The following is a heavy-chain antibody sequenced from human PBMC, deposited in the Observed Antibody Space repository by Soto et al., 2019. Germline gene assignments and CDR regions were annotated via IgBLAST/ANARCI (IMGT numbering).Heavy chain of an antibody. J-gene: IGHJ4*02. CDR3: TIDIGGRGAL. CDR2: IDEYGSTI. V-gene: IGHV3-74*01. Sequence: EVQLVESGGGLVQPGGSLRLSCAASGFTFSSYWMHWVRQVPGKGLVWVSRIDEYGSTINYADSVKGRFTISRDNAKNSLYLEMNSLRAEDTALYYFTIDIGGRGALWGQGNLVTVAS. D-gene: IGHD3-16*01. CDR1: GFTFSSYW.